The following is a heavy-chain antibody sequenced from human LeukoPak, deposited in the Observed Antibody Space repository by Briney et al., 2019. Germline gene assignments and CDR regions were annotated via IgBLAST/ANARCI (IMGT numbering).Heavy chain of an antibody. CDR2: IIPILGTA. D-gene: IGHD3-16*02. Sequence: SVKVSRKASGGTFSSYAISWVRQAPGQGLEWMGGIIPILGTANYAQKFQGRVTITADESTSTAYMELSSLRSEDTAVYYCAGGITFGGVIATYTDYWGQGTLVTVSS. CDR1: GGTFSSYA. CDR3: AGGITFGGVIATYTDY. V-gene: IGHV1-69*13. J-gene: IGHJ4*02.